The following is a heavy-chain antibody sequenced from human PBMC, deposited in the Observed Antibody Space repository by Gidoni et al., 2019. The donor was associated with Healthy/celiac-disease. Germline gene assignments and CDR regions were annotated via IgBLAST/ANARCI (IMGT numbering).Heavy chain of an antibody. CDR2: ISGSGGST. Sequence: EVQLLESGGGLVQPGGSLRLSCAASGFTFSSYAMSWVRQAPGKGLEWVSAISGSGGSTYYADSVKGRFTISRDNSKNTLYLQMNSLRAEDTAVYYCAKACLEGSSSLYYYYGMDVWGQGTTVTVSS. D-gene: IGHD6-6*01. CDR1: GFTFSSYA. J-gene: IGHJ6*02. CDR3: AKACLEGSSSLYYYYGMDV. V-gene: IGHV3-23*01.